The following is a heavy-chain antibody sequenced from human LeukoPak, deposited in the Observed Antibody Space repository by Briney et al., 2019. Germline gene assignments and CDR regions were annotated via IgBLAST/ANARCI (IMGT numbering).Heavy chain of an antibody. CDR3: ARDKTYYYDSSGSPGYGMDV. CDR2: INPNSGGT. Sequence: ASVKVSCKASGYTFTGYYMHWVRQAPGQGLEWMGWINPNSGGTNYAQKFQGRVTMTRDTSISTAYMELSRLRSDDTAVYCCARDKTYYYDSSGSPGYGMDVWGQGTTVTVSS. CDR1: GYTFTGYY. J-gene: IGHJ6*02. V-gene: IGHV1-2*02. D-gene: IGHD3-22*01.